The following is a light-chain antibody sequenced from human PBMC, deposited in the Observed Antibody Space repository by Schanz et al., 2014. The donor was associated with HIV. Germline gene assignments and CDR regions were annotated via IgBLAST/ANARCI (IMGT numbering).Light chain of an antibody. CDR2: TQD. CDR1: SSNIGTYN. Sequence: QSVLTQPPSTSGPPGQRVTISCSGSSSNIGTYNVNWYQQLPGTAPRLLIYTQDQRPSGVPDRFSGSRSGTSASLAIIGLQVEDEADYYCQSYDTSLSGWVFGGGTKLTVL. J-gene: IGLJ3*02. CDR3: QSYDTSLSGWV. V-gene: IGLV1-44*01.